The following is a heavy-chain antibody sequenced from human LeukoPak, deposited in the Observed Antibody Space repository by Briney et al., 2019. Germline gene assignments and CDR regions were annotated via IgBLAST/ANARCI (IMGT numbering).Heavy chain of an antibody. CDR1: GFTFSNYA. CDR3: VKGNWYKLEVFQY. D-gene: IGHD1/OR15-1a*01. CDR2: IINDGGHT. J-gene: IGHJ4*02. V-gene: IGHV3-23*01. Sequence: GGCLRLSCAASGFTFSNYAMSWVRQAPGRGREWVSVIINDGGHTYYADFVQGRFTISRDNSKNTLYLQMSSLRVEDTAFRYCVKGNWYKLEVFQYWGQGLLVSVPT.